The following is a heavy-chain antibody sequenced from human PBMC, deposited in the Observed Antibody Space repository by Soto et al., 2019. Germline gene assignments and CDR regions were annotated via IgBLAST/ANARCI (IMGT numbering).Heavy chain of an antibody. D-gene: IGHD3-10*01. V-gene: IGHV2-5*01. CDR1: GFSLSTSGVG. CDR2: IYCNDYE. CDR3: ARRRTVVPVAFDM. J-gene: IGHJ3*02. Sequence: QITLKESGPPLVKPTQTLTLTCTFSGFSLSTSGVGVGWIRQPPGEALEWLALIYCNDYERYSPSLKSRLTITKDSSKYQVVITTTNMDPVDTATDYCARRRTVVPVAFDMWGQGTIINVSS.